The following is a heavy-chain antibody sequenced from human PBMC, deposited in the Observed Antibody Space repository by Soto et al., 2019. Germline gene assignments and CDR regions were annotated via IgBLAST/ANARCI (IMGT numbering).Heavy chain of an antibody. D-gene: IGHD2-21*01. J-gene: IGHJ4*02. V-gene: IGHV3-30*18. CDR2: ISYDGSNK. CDR3: AKGVEMATILWGVDY. CDR1: GFTFSSYG. Sequence: GGSLRLSCAASGFTFSSYGMHWVRQAPGKGLEWVAVISYDGSNKYYADSVKGRFTISRDNSKNTLYLQMNSLRAEDTAVYYCAKGVEMATILWGVDYWGQGTLVTVPQ.